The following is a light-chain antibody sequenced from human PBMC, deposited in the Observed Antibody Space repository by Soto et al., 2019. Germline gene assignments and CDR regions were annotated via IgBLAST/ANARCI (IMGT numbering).Light chain of an antibody. CDR2: GAS. Sequence: EIVMTQSPATLSVSPGERATLSCSASQSISTNLAWYQQKPGQAPRLLIYGASTRATGIPDRFSGSGSGTEFTLSISSLQSEDFAVYYCQQYNNWPKTFGQGTKVEIK. CDR3: QQYNNWPKT. J-gene: IGKJ1*01. V-gene: IGKV3-15*01. CDR1: QSISTN.